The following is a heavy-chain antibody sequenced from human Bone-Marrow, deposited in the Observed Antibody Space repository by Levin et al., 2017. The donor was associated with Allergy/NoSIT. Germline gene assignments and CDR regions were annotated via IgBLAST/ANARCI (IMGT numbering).Heavy chain of an antibody. CDR2: ISSNGDST. D-gene: IGHD5-24*01. Sequence: HPGGSLRLSCVASGFTFSSYAMHWVRQAPGKGLEYISAISSNGDSTYYADSVKGRFAITRDNSKNTLYLQMGSLRAEDMAVYYCARGPSLWQQIDYWGQGALVTVSS. V-gene: IGHV3-64*02. J-gene: IGHJ4*02. CDR1: GFTFSSYA. CDR3: ARGPSLWQQIDY.